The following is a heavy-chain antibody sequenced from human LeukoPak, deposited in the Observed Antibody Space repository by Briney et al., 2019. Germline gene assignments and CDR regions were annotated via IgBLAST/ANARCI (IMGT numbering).Heavy chain of an antibody. CDR2: ISSDENNK. V-gene: IGHV3-30*03. Sequence: DPGGSLRLSCAASGFTFSSYVMHWVRQAPGKGLEWVALISSDENNKYHADSVRGRFTISRDNSKNTLFLQMNSLRAEDTAVYYCARVGFRNDAFDIWGQGTMVTVSS. CDR1: GFTFSSYV. CDR3: ARVGFRNDAFDI. J-gene: IGHJ3*02.